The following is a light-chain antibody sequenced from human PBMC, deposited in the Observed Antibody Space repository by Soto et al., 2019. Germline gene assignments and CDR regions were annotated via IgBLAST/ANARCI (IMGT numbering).Light chain of an antibody. J-gene: IGKJ1*01. CDR1: QSVLYSSNSKNY. V-gene: IGKV4-1*01. CDR2: WAS. Sequence: DIVMTQSPDSLAVSLGERATINCKSSQSVLYSSNSKNYLARYQQKPGQPPKLLIYWASTRESGIPDRFSGSGSGTDFTLTISSLQAEDVAVYYCQQYYSTPPTFGQGTKVQIK. CDR3: QQYYSTPPT.